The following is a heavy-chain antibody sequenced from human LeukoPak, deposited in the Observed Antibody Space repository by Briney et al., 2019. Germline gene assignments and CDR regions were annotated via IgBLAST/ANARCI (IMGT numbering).Heavy chain of an antibody. V-gene: IGHV3-23*01. CDR1: GFTFNTYA. CDR2: ISITGDST. Sequence: GGSLRLSCAAAGFTFNTYAMSWVRQAPGKGLEWVSAISITGDSTHYADSVKGRFTISRDNSKNTLYVQMDSLRAEDTALYYCARDDYGDWPPPFDNWGQGTLVTVSS. J-gene: IGHJ4*02. D-gene: IGHD4-17*01. CDR3: ARDDYGDWPPPFDN.